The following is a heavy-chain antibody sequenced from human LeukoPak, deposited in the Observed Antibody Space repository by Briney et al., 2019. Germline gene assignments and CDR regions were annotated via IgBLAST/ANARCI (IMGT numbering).Heavy chain of an antibody. CDR2: IRSKSYGGTT. CDR3: TXDXRPLTYYXXSGSYTFDC. D-gene: IGHD3-10*01. J-gene: IGHJ4*02. Sequence: PGGSLRLSCTASGFTFGDYAMSWVRQAPGKGLEWVGFIRSKSYGGTTEYAASVKGRFTISRGDSKNIAYLQMNSLKTEDTAVXXCTXDXRPLTYYXXSGSYTFDCWGQGTLVTVSP. CDR1: GFTFGDYA. V-gene: IGHV3-49*04.